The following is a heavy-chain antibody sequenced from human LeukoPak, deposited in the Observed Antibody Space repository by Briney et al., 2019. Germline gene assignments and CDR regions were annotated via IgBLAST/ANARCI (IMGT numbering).Heavy chain of an antibody. Sequence: GGSLRLSCAASGFTFSSYAMSWVRQAPGKGLEWVSSISGSGNRTYYADSVKGRFTISRDNSKNTLYLQMNSLRAEDTAVYYCAKVGCSSTSCYENYFDYWGQGTLVTVSS. CDR3: AKVGCSSTSCYENYFDY. CDR2: ISGSGNRT. CDR1: GFTFSSYA. V-gene: IGHV3-23*01. D-gene: IGHD2-2*01. J-gene: IGHJ4*02.